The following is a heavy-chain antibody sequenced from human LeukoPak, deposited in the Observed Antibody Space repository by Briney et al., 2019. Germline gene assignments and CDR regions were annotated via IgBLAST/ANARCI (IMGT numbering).Heavy chain of an antibody. CDR1: GYSFTSYW. CDR3: ARHGANKYYYYYMDV. D-gene: IGHD4/OR15-4a*01. Sequence: GESLMISCKGSGYSFTSYWIGWVRQMPGKGLEWMGIIYPGDSDTRYSPSFQGQVTISADKSISTAYLQWSSLKASDTAMYYCARHGANKYYYYYMDVWGKGTTVTVSS. J-gene: IGHJ6*03. CDR2: IYPGDSDT. V-gene: IGHV5-51*01.